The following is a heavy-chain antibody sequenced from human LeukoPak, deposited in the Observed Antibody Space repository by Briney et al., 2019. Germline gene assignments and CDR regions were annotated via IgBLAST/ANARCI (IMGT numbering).Heavy chain of an antibody. CDR1: GFTFSDYY. V-gene: IGHV3-11*01. J-gene: IGHJ4*02. D-gene: IGHD3-22*01. CDR3: ASFTYYYDSSGSPPVDY. Sequence: PGGSLRLSCAASGFTFSDYYMSWIRQAPGKGLEWVSYISSSGSNIYYADSVKGRFTISRDNAKNSLYLQMNSLRAEDTAVYYCASFTYYYDSSGSPPVDYWGQGTLVTVSS. CDR2: ISSSGSNI.